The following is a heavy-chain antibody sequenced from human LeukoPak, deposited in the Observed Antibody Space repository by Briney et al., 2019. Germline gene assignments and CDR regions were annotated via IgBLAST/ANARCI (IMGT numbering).Heavy chain of an antibody. CDR3: AKPHRYYYDSSGYPLDAFDI. J-gene: IGHJ3*02. CDR1: GFTFSTYT. Sequence: GSLRLSCVASGFTFSTYTMNWVRQAPGKGLEWVSAISGSGGSTYYADSVKGRFTISRDDSKNTLYLQMNSLRAEDTAVYYCAKPHRYYYDSSGYPLDAFDIWGQGTMVTVSS. CDR2: ISGSGGST. D-gene: IGHD3-22*01. V-gene: IGHV3-23*01.